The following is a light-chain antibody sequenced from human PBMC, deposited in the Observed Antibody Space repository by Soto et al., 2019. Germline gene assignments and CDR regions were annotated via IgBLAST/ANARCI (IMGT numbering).Light chain of an antibody. CDR3: QQSYSIPWT. CDR1: QSISSY. Sequence: DIQMTQSPSSLSASVGDRVTITCRASQSISSYLNWYQQKPGKAPKLLIYAASTLESGVPSRFSATVSGTEFSLTITSLQPEDFATYYCQQSYSIPWTFGQGTKVDIK. CDR2: AAS. V-gene: IGKV1-39*01. J-gene: IGKJ1*01.